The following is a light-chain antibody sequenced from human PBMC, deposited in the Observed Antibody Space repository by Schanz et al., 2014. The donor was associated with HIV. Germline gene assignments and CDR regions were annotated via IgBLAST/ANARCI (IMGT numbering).Light chain of an antibody. CDR3: AAWDDSLNGQI. Sequence: QSVLTQPPSVSGAPGQRVTISCTGSSSNIGTHYDVHWYQQLPGTAPKLLIYGNNNRPSGVPDRFSGSKSGTSASLAISGLQSEDEADYYCAAWDDSLNGQIFGGGTKLTVL. J-gene: IGLJ2*01. V-gene: IGLV1-40*01. CDR2: GNN. CDR1: SSNIGTHYD.